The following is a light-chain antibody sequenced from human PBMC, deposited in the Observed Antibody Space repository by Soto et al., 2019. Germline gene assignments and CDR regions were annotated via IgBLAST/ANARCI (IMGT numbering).Light chain of an antibody. V-gene: IGKV1-9*01. Sequence: IRLTQSPSSLSASVGDRVTITCRASQDIAIYLAWYQQKPGEAPKLLIYAASTLYGGVPSRFSGSGSGTDFAPTITSLQAEDFATYYCQQLRRYPSTFGGGTKVDI. J-gene: IGKJ4*01. CDR1: QDIAIY. CDR3: QQLRRYPST. CDR2: AAS.